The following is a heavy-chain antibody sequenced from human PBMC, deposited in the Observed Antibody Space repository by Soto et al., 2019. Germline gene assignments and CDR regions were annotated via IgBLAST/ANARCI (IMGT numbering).Heavy chain of an antibody. CDR2: FDPEDGET. CDR1: GYTPTELS. V-gene: IGHV1-24*01. D-gene: IGHD3-22*01. CDR3: ARGGYYDSSGSRNYHYYGMNV. Sequence: ASVKVSCKVSGYTPTELSMHWGRQAPGKRPEGIGGFDPEDGETIYAQKFQGRVTMTEDTSTDTAYMELSSLRSEDTAVYYCARGGYYDSSGSRNYHYYGMNVWGQGTKVTVSS. J-gene: IGHJ6*02.